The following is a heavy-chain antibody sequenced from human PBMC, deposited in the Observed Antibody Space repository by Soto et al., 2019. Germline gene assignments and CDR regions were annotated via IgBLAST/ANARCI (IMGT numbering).Heavy chain of an antibody. Sequence: LRLSCAAXGFTFSSYAMSWVRQAPGKGLEWVSAISGSGGSTYYADSVKGRFTISRDNSKNTLYLQMNSLRDDDTAVYYCARDRSSGQTNYYGMDVCGQGTTVTVSS. D-gene: IGHD6-19*01. V-gene: IGHV3-23*01. CDR1: GFTFSSYA. CDR3: ARDRSSGQTNYYGMDV. J-gene: IGHJ6*02. CDR2: ISGSGGST.